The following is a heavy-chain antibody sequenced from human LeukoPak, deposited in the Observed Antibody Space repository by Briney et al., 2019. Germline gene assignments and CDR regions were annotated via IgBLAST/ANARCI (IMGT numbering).Heavy chain of an antibody. CDR1: GFTFSTYV. Sequence: GGSLRLSCSVSGFTFSTYVMHWVRQAPGKGLEYVSAISSNGDNTYYADYVKGRFTISRDNSKNTLYLQMSSLRADDTAVYYCVRGTGYWGQGTLVTVSS. J-gene: IGHJ4*02. CDR2: ISSNGDNT. V-gene: IGHV3-64D*06. CDR3: VRGTGY.